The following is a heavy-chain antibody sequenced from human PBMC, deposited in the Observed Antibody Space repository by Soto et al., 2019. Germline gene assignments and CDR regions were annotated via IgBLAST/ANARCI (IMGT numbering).Heavy chain of an antibody. V-gene: IGHV4-39*01. CDR3: ARSYDYIWGIPPSLTYY. CDR1: GGSISSSSYY. CDR2: IYYSGST. D-gene: IGHD3-16*01. J-gene: IGHJ4*02. Sequence: SETLSLTCTVSGGSISSSSYYWGWIRQPPGKGLEWIGSIYYSGSTYYNPSLKSRVTISVDTSKNQFSLKLSSVTAADTAVYYCARSYDYIWGIPPSLTYYWAQGTPVPVSS.